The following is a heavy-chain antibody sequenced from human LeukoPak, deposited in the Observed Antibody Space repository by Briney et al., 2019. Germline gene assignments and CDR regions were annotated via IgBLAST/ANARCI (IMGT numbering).Heavy chain of an antibody. CDR2: INHSGST. J-gene: IGHJ4*02. CDR1: GGSFSGYY. D-gene: IGHD3-3*01. Sequence: SETLSLTCAVYGGSFSGYYWSWTRQPPGKGLEWIGEINHSGSTNYNPSLKSRVTISVDTSKNQFSLKLSSVTAADTAVYYCAIWGNYDFWSGYYTDDYWGQGTLVTISS. CDR3: AIWGNYDFWSGYYTDDY. V-gene: IGHV4-34*01.